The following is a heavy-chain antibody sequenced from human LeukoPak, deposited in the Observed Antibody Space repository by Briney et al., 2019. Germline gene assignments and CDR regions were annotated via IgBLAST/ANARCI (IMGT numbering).Heavy chain of an antibody. CDR1: GYTFTDYG. J-gene: IGHJ4*02. CDR3: AREGAVAGDGDFDY. Sequence: ASVKVSCKASGYTFTDYGISWVRQAPGQGLEWMGWISTYNGDTKFAQMVQDRITMTADTSTSTAYMVLRSLRSDDTAVYYCAREGAVAGDGDFDYWGQGTLVTVSS. CDR2: ISTYNGDT. D-gene: IGHD6-19*01. V-gene: IGHV1-18*01.